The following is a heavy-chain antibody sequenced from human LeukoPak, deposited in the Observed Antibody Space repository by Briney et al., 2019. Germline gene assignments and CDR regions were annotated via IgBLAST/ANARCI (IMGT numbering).Heavy chain of an antibody. CDR1: GLIFSNTW. J-gene: IGHJ4*02. D-gene: IGHD4-17*01. Sequence: TGGSLRLSCAASGLIFSNTWMNWVRLAPGKGLEWVGRVKSKSDGGTAEYAAPVKGRFTISRDDSKNTLYVQMSSLKIEDTALYYCTPGGKDYVHWGQGTLVTVSS. CDR2: VKSKSDGGTA. V-gene: IGHV3-15*07. CDR3: TPGGKDYVH.